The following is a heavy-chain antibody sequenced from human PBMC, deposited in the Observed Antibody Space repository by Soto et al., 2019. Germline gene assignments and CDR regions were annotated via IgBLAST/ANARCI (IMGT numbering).Heavy chain of an antibody. D-gene: IGHD4-17*01. CDR2: AHHSGRT. Sequence: PSETLSLTCTVSGGSMSSSNWWNWVRQPPGKGLEWIGEAHHSGRTNYNPSLKSRVTISVDKSKNHFSLKLSSVTAADTAVYYCARSEATVLDNWGRGTLVTVSS. V-gene: IGHV4-4*02. CDR3: ARSEATVLDN. J-gene: IGHJ4*02. CDR1: GGSMSSSNW.